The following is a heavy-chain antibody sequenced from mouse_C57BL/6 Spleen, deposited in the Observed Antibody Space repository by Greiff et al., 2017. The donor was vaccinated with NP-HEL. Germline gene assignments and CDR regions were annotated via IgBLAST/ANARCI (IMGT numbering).Heavy chain of an antibody. CDR1: GYTFTSYW. V-gene: IGHV1-7*01. CDR2: INPSSGYT. D-gene: IGHD1-1*01. Sequence: QVQLQQSGAELAKPGASVKLSCKASGYTFTSYWMHWVKQRPGQGLEWIGYINPSSGYTKYNQKFKDKATLPADKSSSTAYMQLSSLTYEDSAVYYCARDTTVVAGYYFDYWGQGTTLTVSS. J-gene: IGHJ2*01. CDR3: ARDTTVVAGYYFDY.